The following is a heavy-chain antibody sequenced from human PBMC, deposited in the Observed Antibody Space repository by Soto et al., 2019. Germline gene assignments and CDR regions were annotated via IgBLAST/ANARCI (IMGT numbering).Heavy chain of an antibody. CDR2: IYYDGSNE. Sequence: GGSLRLSCAASGFSFSDYGMHWVRQAPGKGLEWVALIYYDGSNEHYADSVQGRFTISRDNSKNTLYLQMNSLRAEDTAVYYCARDRGSDSGVQKTFDSWGQGTLVTVSS. D-gene: IGHD1-26*01. V-gene: IGHV3-33*08. CDR3: ARDRGSDSGVQKTFDS. J-gene: IGHJ4*02. CDR1: GFSFSDYG.